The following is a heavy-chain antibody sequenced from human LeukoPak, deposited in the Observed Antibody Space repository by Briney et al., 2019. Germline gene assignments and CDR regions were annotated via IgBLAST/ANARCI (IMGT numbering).Heavy chain of an antibody. CDR2: ISSSSSYI. CDR1: GFTFSSYA. D-gene: IGHD1-26*01. V-gene: IGHV3-21*01. CDR3: ARDGKMSGPR. J-gene: IGHJ4*02. Sequence: GGSLRLSCAASGFTFSSYAMSWVRQAPGKGLEWVSSISSSSSYIYYADSVKGRFTNSRDNAKNSLYLQMNSLRAEDTAVYYCARDGKMSGPRWGQGTLVTVSS.